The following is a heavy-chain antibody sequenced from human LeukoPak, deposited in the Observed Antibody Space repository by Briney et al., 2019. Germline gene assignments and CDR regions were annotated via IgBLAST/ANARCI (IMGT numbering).Heavy chain of an antibody. D-gene: IGHD1-1*01. CDR1: GCSFIAYI. CDR2: ITPSSSAI. CDR3: SSNDDSPFDF. Sequence: GALRLPYAASGCSFIAYIMKWVHQAPGKGLDWVASITPSSSAIFYADSAKGRFTISRDNAKDLLYLQIGILSAGDTAVYFCSSNDDSPFDFWGQGTPVTVSS. J-gene: IGHJ4*02. V-gene: IGHV3-21*06.